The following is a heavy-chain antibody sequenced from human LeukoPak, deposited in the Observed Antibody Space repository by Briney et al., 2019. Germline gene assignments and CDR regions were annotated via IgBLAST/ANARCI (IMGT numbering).Heavy chain of an antibody. CDR3: ARQSSGWYRY. D-gene: IGHD6-19*01. CDR1: GFTFGDYA. J-gene: IGHJ4*02. Sequence: GGSLRLSCTASGFTFGDYAMSWFRQAPGKGLEWVAVISYDGSNKYYADSVKGRFTISRDNSKNTLYLQMNSLRAEDTAVYYCARQSSGWYRYWGQGTLVTVSS. CDR2: ISYDGSNK. V-gene: IGHV3-30-3*01.